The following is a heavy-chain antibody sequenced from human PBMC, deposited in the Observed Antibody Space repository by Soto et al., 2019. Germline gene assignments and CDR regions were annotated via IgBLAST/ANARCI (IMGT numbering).Heavy chain of an antibody. CDR3: ARVYPDRSGYYYVDY. J-gene: IGHJ4*02. CDR1: GFTVSSNY. V-gene: IGHV3-53*02. Sequence: EVQLVETGGGLIQPGGSLRLSCAASGFTVSSNYMSWVRQAPGKGLEWVSVIYSGGSTYYADSVKGRFTISRDNSKNTLYLQMNSLRAEDTAVYYCARVYPDRSGYYYVDYWGQGTLVTVSS. CDR2: IYSGGST. D-gene: IGHD3-22*01.